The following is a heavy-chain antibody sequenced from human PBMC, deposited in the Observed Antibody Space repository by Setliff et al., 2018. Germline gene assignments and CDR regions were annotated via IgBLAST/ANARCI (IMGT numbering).Heavy chain of an antibody. J-gene: IGHJ6*03. CDR2: VYTTGST. D-gene: IGHD3-10*01. CDR1: GGSMGSYY. Sequence: PSETPSLTCTVSGGSMGSYYWTWIRQSAGKGLEWIGRVYTTGSTAFNPSLNSRVTMSLDKSKNQFSLKLYSVTAADTAVYFCARVRITPYCMDVWGKGTTVTVSS. V-gene: IGHV4-4*07. CDR3: ARVRITPYCMDV.